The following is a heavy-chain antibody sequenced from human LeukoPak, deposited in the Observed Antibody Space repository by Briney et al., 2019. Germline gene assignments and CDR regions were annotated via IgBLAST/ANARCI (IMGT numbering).Heavy chain of an antibody. CDR2: ISVSGGNT. J-gene: IGHJ4*02. D-gene: IGHD4-11*01. CDR1: GSTFSNYA. V-gene: IGHV3-23*01. CDR3: ARDYDYSNVDY. Sequence: GGSLRLSCAASGSTFSNYAMNWVRQAPGKGLEWVSAISVSGGNTQYADSVRGRFTISRDNSKNTLYLQMNSLRAEDTAVYYCARDYDYSNVDYWGQGTLVTVSS.